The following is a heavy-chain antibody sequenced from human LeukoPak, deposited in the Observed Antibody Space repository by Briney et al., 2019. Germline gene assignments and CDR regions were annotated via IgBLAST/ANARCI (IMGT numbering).Heavy chain of an antibody. V-gene: IGHV3-53*01. CDR3: AREVRRLSVGDWFDP. J-gene: IGHJ5*02. Sequence: PGGSLRLSCAASGFTVSSNYTSWVRQAPGKGLEWVSVIYSGGSTYYADSVKGRFTISRDNSKNTLYLQMNSLRAEDTAVYYCAREVRRLSVGDWFDPWGQGTLVTVSS. CDR2: IYSGGST. CDR1: GFTVSSNY. D-gene: IGHD3-3*01.